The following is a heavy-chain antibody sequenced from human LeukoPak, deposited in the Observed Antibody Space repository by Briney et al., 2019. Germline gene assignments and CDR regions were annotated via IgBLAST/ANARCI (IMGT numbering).Heavy chain of an antibody. D-gene: IGHD3-10*01. CDR1: GFTFSNAW. CDR2: IKSKTDGGTT. J-gene: IGHJ4*02. CDR3: TTDLGLLWFGELGFQDY. V-gene: IGHV3-15*01. Sequence: GGSLRLSCAASGFTFSNAWMSWVRQAPGKGLEWVGRIKSKTDGGTTDYAAPVKGGFTISRDDSKNTLYLQMNSLKTEDTAVYYCTTDLGLLWFGELGFQDYWGQGTLVTVSS.